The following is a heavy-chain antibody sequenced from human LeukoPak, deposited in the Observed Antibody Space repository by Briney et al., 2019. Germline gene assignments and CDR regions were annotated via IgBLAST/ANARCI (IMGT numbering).Heavy chain of an antibody. V-gene: IGHV3-21*01. J-gene: IGHJ4*02. CDR2: ISSTSSYI. D-gene: IGHD3-10*01. Sequence: GGSLRLSCAASGFTFGSYSMNWVRQVPGKGLQWVSSISSTSSYIYYADSVKGRFTISRDNAKNSLSLQMNSLGAEDTAVYYCARCYASGSYGIDYWGQGTLVTVSS. CDR3: ARCYASGSYGIDY. CDR1: GFTFGSYS.